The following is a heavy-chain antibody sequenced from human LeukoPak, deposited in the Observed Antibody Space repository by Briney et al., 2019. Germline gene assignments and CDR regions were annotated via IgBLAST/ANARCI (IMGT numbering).Heavy chain of an antibody. CDR3: AKAGPAMAPRGGYFNFDY. CDR2: ISGSGGST. Sequence: GGSLRLSCAASGFTFSSYAMSWVRQAPGKGLEGVSAISGSGGSTYYADSVKGGFTISRDNSKNTLYLQMKSLRAEDTAVYYCAKAGPAMAPRGGYFNFDYWGQGTLVTVSS. J-gene: IGHJ4*02. CDR1: GFTFSSYA. D-gene: IGHD5-18*01. V-gene: IGHV3-23*01.